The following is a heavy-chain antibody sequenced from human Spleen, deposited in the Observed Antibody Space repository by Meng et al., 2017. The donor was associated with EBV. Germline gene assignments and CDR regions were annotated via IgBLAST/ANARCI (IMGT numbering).Heavy chain of an antibody. CDR3: ARFTVAAGPWNYFDY. CDR2: IYYSGST. Sequence: QLQLQESGPGLVKPSETLSLPCTVSCGSLSSSDYYWGWIPQPPGKGLEWLGSIYYSGSTYYNPSLKSRVTISVDTSKNQFSLKLSSVTAADTAVYYCARFTVAAGPWNYFDYRGQGTMVTVAS. J-gene: IGHJ4*02. CDR1: CGSLSSSDYY. V-gene: IGHV4-39*07. D-gene: IGHD6-13*01.